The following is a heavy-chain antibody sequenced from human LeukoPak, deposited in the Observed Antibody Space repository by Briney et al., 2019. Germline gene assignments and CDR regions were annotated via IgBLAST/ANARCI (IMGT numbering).Heavy chain of an antibody. D-gene: IGHD2-21*02. CDR2: INTNTGNP. Sequence: ASVKVSCKASGYTFTSYAMNWVRQAPGQGLEWMGWINTNTGNPTYAQGFTGRFVFSLDTSVSTAYLQISSLKAEDTAVYYCARVSCGDCYYSPLYWFDPWGQGTLVTVSS. CDR3: ARVSCGDCYYSPLYWFDP. J-gene: IGHJ5*02. V-gene: IGHV7-4-1*02. CDR1: GYTFTSYA.